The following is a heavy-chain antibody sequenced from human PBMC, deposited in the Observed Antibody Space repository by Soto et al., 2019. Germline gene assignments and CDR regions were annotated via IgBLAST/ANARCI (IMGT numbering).Heavy chain of an antibody. Sequence: GASVKVSCKASGYTFTSYCISWVLQAPGQGLEWMGWISAYNGNTNYAQKLQGRVTMTTDTSTSTAYMELRSLRSDDTAVYYCARGEGVYYYYYGMDVWGQGTTVTVSS. CDR2: ISAYNGNT. CDR3: ARGEGVYYYYYGMDV. J-gene: IGHJ6*02. CDR1: GYTFTSYC. V-gene: IGHV1-18*01. D-gene: IGHD1-26*01.